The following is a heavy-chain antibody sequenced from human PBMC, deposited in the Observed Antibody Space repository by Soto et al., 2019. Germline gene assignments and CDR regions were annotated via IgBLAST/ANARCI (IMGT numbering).Heavy chain of an antibody. CDR2: MNPNSGNT. V-gene: IGHV1-8*01. J-gene: IGHJ6*03. CDR1: GYTFTTYD. D-gene: IGHD6-6*01. Sequence: QVQLVQSGAEVKKPGASVKVSCKASGYTFTTYDINWVRQATGQGLEWMGWMNPNSGNTGYAQKFQGRVTMTRNTSISTAYMELSSLRSEETAVYYCARSARPYYYSSLAVWGKGPPVTSP. CDR3: ARSARPYYYSSLAV.